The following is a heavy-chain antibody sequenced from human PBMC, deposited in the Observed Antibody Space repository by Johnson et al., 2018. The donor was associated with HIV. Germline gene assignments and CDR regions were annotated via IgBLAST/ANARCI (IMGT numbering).Heavy chain of an antibody. CDR1: EFTFSDCY. J-gene: IGHJ3*02. Sequence: QVQLVESGGGVVQPGGSLRLSCAASEFTFSDCYMSWLRQAPGKGLEWVSYISSSGLTIYYADSVKGRFTISRDNAKNSLYLQMNSLRAEDTALYYCAKDSIEWELRACDIWGQGTMVTVSS. V-gene: IGHV3-11*01. D-gene: IGHD1-26*01. CDR3: AKDSIEWELRACDI. CDR2: ISSSGLTI.